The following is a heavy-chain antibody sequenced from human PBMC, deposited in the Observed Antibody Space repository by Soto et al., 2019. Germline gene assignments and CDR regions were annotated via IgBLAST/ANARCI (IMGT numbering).Heavy chain of an antibody. J-gene: IGHJ4*02. D-gene: IGHD3-3*01. CDR2: ISYDGSNK. Sequence: SYKASGYTFTSYDINWVRQAPGKGLEWVALISYDGSNKYYADSVKGRFTISRDNSKNMLYLQMNSLRAEDTALYYCARDKRDLRFLEWSYYFDYWGQGTLVTVSS. V-gene: IGHV3-30-3*01. CDR1: GYTFTSYD. CDR3: ARDKRDLRFLEWSYYFDY.